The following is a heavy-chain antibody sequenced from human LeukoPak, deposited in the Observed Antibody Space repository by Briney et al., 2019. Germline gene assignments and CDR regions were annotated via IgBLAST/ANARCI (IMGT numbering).Heavy chain of an antibody. CDR1: GTSVSSYY. D-gene: IGHD2-8*02. CDR2: IYTRGST. Sequence: SETLSLTCTVSGTSVSSYYWSWIRQPAGRGLEWIGRIYTRGSTNYNPPLQSRVSMSVDSSKSQFSLRLTSVTAADTAIYYCARGRYCSATTCSGGDAFDIWGQGTVVTVSS. V-gene: IGHV4-4*07. J-gene: IGHJ3*02. CDR3: ARGRYCSATTCSGGDAFDI.